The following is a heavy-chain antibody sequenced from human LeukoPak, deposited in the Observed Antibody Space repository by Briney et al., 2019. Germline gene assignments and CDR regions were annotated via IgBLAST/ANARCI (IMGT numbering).Heavy chain of an antibody. CDR1: GYTFTGHY. CDR3: ARDPRGYSSGWYSGAFDI. CDR2: INPNSGGT. V-gene: IGHV1-2*02. J-gene: IGHJ3*02. Sequence: ASVKVSCKASGYTFTGHYMHWVRQAPGQGLEWMGWINPNSGGTNYAQKFQGRVTMTRDTSISTAYMELSRLRSDDTAVYYCARDPRGYSSGWYSGAFDIWGQGTMVTVSS. D-gene: IGHD6-19*01.